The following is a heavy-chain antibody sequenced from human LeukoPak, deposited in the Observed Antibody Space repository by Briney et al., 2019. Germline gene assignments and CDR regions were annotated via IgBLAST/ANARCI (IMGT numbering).Heavy chain of an antibody. Sequence: GGSLRVSCAASGFTFSSYAMSWVRQAPGKGLEWVSGISGSGCSTYYADSVKGRFTISRDNSKNTLSLQMNSLRAEDTAVYYCAKDNYYDSSGYYGEYFQHWGQGTLVTVSS. CDR1: GFTFSSYA. D-gene: IGHD3-22*01. V-gene: IGHV3-23*01. J-gene: IGHJ1*01. CDR3: AKDNYYDSSGYYGEYFQH. CDR2: ISGSGCST.